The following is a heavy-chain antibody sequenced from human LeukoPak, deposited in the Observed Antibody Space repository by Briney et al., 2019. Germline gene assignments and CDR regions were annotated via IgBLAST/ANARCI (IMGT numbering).Heavy chain of an antibody. CDR3: ARVMGDILGYHYSGMDV. D-gene: IGHD3-9*01. CDR2: ISGSGRTI. Sequence: KSGGSLRLSCAASGFTFSDYYMTWVRQPPGKGLEWVSYISGSGRTIYYADSVKGRFTISRDNAKNSLYLQMNSLRADDTAVYYCARVMGDILGYHYSGMDVWGQGTTVTVSS. J-gene: IGHJ6*02. V-gene: IGHV3-11*01. CDR1: GFTFSDYY.